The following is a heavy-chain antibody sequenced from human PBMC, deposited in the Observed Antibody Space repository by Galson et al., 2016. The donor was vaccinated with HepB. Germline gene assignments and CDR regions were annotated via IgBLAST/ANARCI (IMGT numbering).Heavy chain of an antibody. D-gene: IGHD6-19*01. CDR1: GGSIVSTTFY. CDR2: IYSSGNT. CDR3: ARRPEGNGWYKSHRGYFYY. V-gene: IGHV4-39*01. Sequence: SETLSLTCTVSGGSIVSTTFYWGWIRQAPGKALEWIGTIYSSGNTYYNPSLKSRVSISVDTAKNQFSLRVNSVAATDMAVYYCARRPEGNGWYKSHRGYFYYWGPGKVVTVSS. J-gene: IGHJ4*02.